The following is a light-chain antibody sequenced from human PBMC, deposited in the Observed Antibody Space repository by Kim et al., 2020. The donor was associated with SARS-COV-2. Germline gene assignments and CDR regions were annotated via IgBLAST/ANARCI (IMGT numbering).Light chain of an antibody. V-gene: IGKV3-20*01. CDR1: QTIRSNY. J-gene: IGKJ5*01. CDR3: QQYGSSPNT. Sequence: EIVLTQSPGTLSLSPGERVTLSCRASQTIRSNYLAWYQQKPGQAPRLLIYGASSRATGIPDRFSGCGSGTDFTLTISRLEPEDFAVYYCQQYGSSPNTFGQGTRLEIK. CDR2: GAS.